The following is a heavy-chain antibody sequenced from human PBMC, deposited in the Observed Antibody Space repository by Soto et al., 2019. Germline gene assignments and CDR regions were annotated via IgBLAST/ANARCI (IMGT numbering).Heavy chain of an antibody. J-gene: IGHJ6*03. CDR3: ARHGYSYGQTYYYYYMDV. CDR2: IYPGDSDT. Sequence: PGESLKISCKGSGYSFTSYWIGWVRQMPRKGLEWMGIIYPGDSDTRYSPSFQGQVTISADKSISTAYLQWSSLKASDTAMYYCARHGYSYGQTYYYYYMDVWGKGTTVTVSS. D-gene: IGHD5-18*01. CDR1: GYSFTSYW. V-gene: IGHV5-51*01.